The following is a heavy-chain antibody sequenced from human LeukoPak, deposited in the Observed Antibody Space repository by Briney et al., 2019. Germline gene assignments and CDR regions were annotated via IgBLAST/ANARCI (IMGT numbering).Heavy chain of an antibody. V-gene: IGHV3-30-3*01. CDR3: AKETGSAVGSTDFDY. CDR2: ISYDRSNK. D-gene: IGHD4-17*01. CDR1: GFTFSSYA. J-gene: IGHJ4*02. Sequence: GGSLRLSCAASGFTFSSYAMHWVRQAPGKGLEWVAVISYDRSNKYYADSVKGRFTISRDNSKNTLYPQMNSPRAEDTAVYYCAKETGSAVGSTDFDYWGQGTLVTVSS.